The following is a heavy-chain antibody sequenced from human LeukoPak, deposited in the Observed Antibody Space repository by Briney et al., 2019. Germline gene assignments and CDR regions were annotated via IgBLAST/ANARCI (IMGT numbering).Heavy chain of an antibody. J-gene: IGHJ4*02. V-gene: IGHV1-69*06. Sequence: SVKVSCKASGYTFTSYGISWVRQAPGQGLEWMGGIIPIFGTANYAQKFQGRVTITADKSTSTAYMELRSLRSDDTAVYYCARAGSGRSGSYPHFDYWGQGTLVTVSS. CDR2: IIPIFGTA. CDR3: ARAGSGRSGSYPHFDY. D-gene: IGHD1-26*01. CDR1: GYTFTSYG.